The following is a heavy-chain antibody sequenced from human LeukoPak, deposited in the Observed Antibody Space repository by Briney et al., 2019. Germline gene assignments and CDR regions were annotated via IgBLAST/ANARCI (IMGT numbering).Heavy chain of an antibody. Sequence: ESGPTLVNPTQTLTLTCTFSGSSLRSNAVGVGWIRQPPGKALEWLALIYGDDNKRYSPSLKSRLTVTKDSSKNQVVLTMTNMDPVDTATYFCAHDDPGYYGMDIWGKGTTVTVSS. CDR3: AHDDPGYYGMDI. CDR1: GSSLRSNAVG. CDR2: IYGDDNK. V-gene: IGHV2-5*02. D-gene: IGHD1-1*01. J-gene: IGHJ6*04.